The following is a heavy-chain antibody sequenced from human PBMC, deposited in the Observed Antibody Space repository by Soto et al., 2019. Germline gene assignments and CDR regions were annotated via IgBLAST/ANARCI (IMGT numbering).Heavy chain of an antibody. Sequence: GGSLRLSCAASGFTLSYYAMHWVRQAPGKGLEWVSFILSDGSNGYYAGSMKGRFTISRDNSKNTRYLQMGGLRAEDTAVYYCARDSFGLDVWGQGTTVTVSS. V-gene: IGHV3-30-3*01. CDR1: GFTLSYYA. CDR3: ARDSFGLDV. J-gene: IGHJ6*02. CDR2: ILSDGSNG.